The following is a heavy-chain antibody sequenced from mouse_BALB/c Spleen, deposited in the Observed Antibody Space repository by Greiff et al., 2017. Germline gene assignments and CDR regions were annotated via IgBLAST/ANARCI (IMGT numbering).Heavy chain of an antibody. CDR3: APSRDVGYYYAMDY. J-gene: IGHJ4*01. Sequence: EVQVVESGGGLVQPGGSRKLSCAASGFTFSSFGMHWVRQAPEKGLEWVAYISSGSSTIYYADTVKGRFTISRDNPKNTLFLQMTSLRSEDTAMYYCAPSRDVGYYYAMDYWGQGTSVTVSS. CDR1: GFTFSSFG. D-gene: IGHD3-3*01. V-gene: IGHV5-17*02. CDR2: ISSGSSTI.